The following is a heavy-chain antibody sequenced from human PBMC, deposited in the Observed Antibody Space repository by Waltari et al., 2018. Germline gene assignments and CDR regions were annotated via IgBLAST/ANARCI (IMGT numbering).Heavy chain of an antibody. CDR1: GGSFSGYH. CDR3: ARSPGYGGNSGLDY. V-gene: IGHV4-34*01. CDR2: INHSGST. Sequence: QVQLQQWGAGLLKPSETLSLTCAVCGGSFSGYHWSWSRRPPGKGLEWIGEINHSGSTNYNPSLKSRVTISVDTSKNQFSLKLSSVTAADTAVYYCARSPGYGGNSGLDYWGQGTLVTVSS. J-gene: IGHJ4*02. D-gene: IGHD4-17*01.